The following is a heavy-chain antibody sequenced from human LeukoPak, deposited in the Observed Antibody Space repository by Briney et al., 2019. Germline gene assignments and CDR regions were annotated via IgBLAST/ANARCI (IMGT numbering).Heavy chain of an antibody. V-gene: IGHV3-53*01. CDR2: IYSGGST. J-gene: IGHJ3*02. CDR1: GFTVSSNY. CDR3: ARGWLRTYGGNPDAFDI. D-gene: IGHD4-23*01. Sequence: GGSLRLSCAASGFTVSSNYMSWVRQAPGKGLEWVSVIYSGGSTYYAASVKGRFTLSRDNSKNTLYLQMNSLRAEDTAVYYCARGWLRTYGGNPDAFDIWGQGTVVTVSS.